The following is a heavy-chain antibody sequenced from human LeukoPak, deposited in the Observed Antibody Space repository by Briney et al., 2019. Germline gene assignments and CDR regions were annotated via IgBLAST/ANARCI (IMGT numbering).Heavy chain of an antibody. CDR1: GGSFSGYY. J-gene: IGHJ4*02. Sequence: ASETLSLTCVVYGGSFSGYYWSWIRQPPGKGLEWIGEINHSGSTNYNPSLKSRVTISVDTSKNQFSLKLSSVTAADTAVYYCARGVRDGYNLHYFDYWGQGTLVTVSS. CDR2: INHSGST. D-gene: IGHD5-24*01. CDR3: ARGVRDGYNLHYFDY. V-gene: IGHV4-34*01.